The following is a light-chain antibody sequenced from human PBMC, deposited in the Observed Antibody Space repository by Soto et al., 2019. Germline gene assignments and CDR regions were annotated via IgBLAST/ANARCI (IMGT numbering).Light chain of an antibody. CDR2: EVS. CDR1: SSDVGGYNY. V-gene: IGLV2-14*01. CDR3: SSYTSSSTLVV. Sequence: QSALTQPASVSGSPGQSSTISCTGTSSDVGGYNYVSWYQQHPGKAPKLMIYEVSNRPSGVSNRFSGPKSGNTASLTISGLQAEDQADYYCSSYTSSSTLVVFGGGTKLTVL. J-gene: IGLJ2*01.